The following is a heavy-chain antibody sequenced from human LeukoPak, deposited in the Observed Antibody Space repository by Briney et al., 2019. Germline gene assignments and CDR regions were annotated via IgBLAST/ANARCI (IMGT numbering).Heavy chain of an antibody. Sequence: PSETLSLTCTLSGGSISTYYWSWIRQPPGKGLEWIGYIYHSGSTNYNPSLKSRVTISVDTSKNQFSLKLSSVTAADMAVYYCARGGGYASPIGYWGQGALVTVSS. CDR3: ARGGGYASPIGY. D-gene: IGHD5-12*01. CDR2: IYHSGST. J-gene: IGHJ4*02. CDR1: GGSISTYY. V-gene: IGHV4-59*01.